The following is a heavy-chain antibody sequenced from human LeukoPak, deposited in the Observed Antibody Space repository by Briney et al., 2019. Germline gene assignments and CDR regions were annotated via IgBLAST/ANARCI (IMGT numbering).Heavy chain of an antibody. Sequence: PSETLSLTCTVSGGSISSSSYYWGWIRQPPGKGLEWIGSIYYSGNTHYNPSLKSRVTISVDTSKNQFSLKLRSVTAADTAIYHCARQTGYGDAFDIWGQGTMVTVS. CDR3: ARQTGYGDAFDI. CDR2: IYYSGNT. D-gene: IGHD2-15*01. CDR1: GGSISSSSYY. V-gene: IGHV4-39*01. J-gene: IGHJ3*02.